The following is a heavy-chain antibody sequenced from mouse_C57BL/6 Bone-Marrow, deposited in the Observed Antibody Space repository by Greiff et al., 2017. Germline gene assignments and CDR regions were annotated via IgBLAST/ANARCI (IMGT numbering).Heavy chain of an antibody. Sequence: VQLQQSGPVLVKPGASVKMSCKASGYTFTDYYMNWVKQSHGKSLEWIGVINPYNGGTSYNQKFKGKAILTVVKSSSTAYMELTSLTSEDAAVYYCGRRGTTVVPFDYWGQGTTLTVSS. D-gene: IGHD1-1*01. CDR3: GRRGTTVVPFDY. CDR1: GYTFTDYY. V-gene: IGHV1-19*01. J-gene: IGHJ2*01. CDR2: INPYNGGT.